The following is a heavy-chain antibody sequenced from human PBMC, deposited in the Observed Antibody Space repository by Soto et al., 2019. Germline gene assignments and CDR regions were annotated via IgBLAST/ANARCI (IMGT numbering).Heavy chain of an antibody. J-gene: IGHJ6*02. D-gene: IGHD2-2*01. CDR1: GYTFTSYY. Sequence: ASVKVSCKASGYTFTSYYMHWVRQAPGQGLEWMGIINPSGGSTSYAQKFQGRVTMTRDTSTSTAYMELSSLRSEDTAVYYCARDDGVVVVPAAIVNYGMDVWGQGTTVTVSS. CDR2: INPSGGST. CDR3: ARDDGVVVVPAAIVNYGMDV. V-gene: IGHV1-46*01.